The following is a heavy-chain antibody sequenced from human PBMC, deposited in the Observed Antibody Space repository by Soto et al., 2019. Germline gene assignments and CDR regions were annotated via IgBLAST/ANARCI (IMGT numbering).Heavy chain of an antibody. CDR2: TKSKSDGGTR. CDR3: ATVRRGYYLLFGN. J-gene: IGHJ4*02. Sequence: EVQLVESGGGFVKPGGSLRLSCAASGFTFSDAWMTWVRQAPGKGLEWVGRTKSKSDGGTRDYAVALQDRFTIARDDSINTLYQHINSLKIEDTAVYYCATVRRGYYLLFGNWGQGTLVTVSS. D-gene: IGHD3-3*01. V-gene: IGHV3-15*01. CDR1: GFTFSDAW.